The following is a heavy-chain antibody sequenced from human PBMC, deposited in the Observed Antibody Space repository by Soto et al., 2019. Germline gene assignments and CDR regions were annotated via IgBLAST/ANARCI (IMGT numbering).Heavy chain of an antibody. V-gene: IGHV1-2*02. J-gene: IGHJ4*02. CDR2: INPNSGGT. D-gene: IGHD6-19*01. CDR1: GYTFTGYY. Sequence: ASVKVSCKASGYTFTGYYMHWVRQAPGQGLEWMGWINPNSGGTNYAQKFQGRVTMTRDTSISTAYMDLSRLRSDDTAIYYCAKARAVRLEVCDSWGQGALVTVSS. CDR3: AKARAVRLEVCDS.